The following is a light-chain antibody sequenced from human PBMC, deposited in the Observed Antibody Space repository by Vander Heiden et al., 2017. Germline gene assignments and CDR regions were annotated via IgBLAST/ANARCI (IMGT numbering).Light chain of an antibody. J-gene: IGLJ1*01. CDR2: DVS. Sequence: QSALTQPASVSGSPGPSVTISCTGTSSDVGGYIYVSWYQQHPGKVPKLMIYDVSYRPSGVSNRFSGSKSGNTASLTISGLQDEDEADYYCSSYTSSSSYVFGTGTKVTVL. CDR3: SSYTSSSSYV. CDR1: SSDVGGYIY. V-gene: IGLV2-14*03.